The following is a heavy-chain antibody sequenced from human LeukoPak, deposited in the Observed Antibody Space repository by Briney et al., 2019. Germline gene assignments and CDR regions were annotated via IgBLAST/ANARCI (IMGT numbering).Heavy chain of an antibody. Sequence: GGSLRLSCAASGFTFSSYAMHWVRQAPGKGLEWVAVISYDGSNKYYADSVKGRFTISRDNSKNTLYLQMNSLRAEDTAVYYCARGEQWLVMALWYFDLWGRGTLVTVSS. CDR2: ISYDGSNK. CDR1: GFTFSSYA. CDR3: ARGEQWLVMALWYFDL. D-gene: IGHD6-19*01. J-gene: IGHJ2*01. V-gene: IGHV3-30-3*01.